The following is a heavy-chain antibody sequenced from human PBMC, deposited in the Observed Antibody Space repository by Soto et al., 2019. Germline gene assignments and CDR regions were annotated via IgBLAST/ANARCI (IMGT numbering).Heavy chain of an antibody. CDR1: GGSISSGGYS. D-gene: IGHD6-19*01. J-gene: IGHJ4*02. V-gene: IGHV4-30-2*01. CDR3: ASLIAVAGTRFDY. CDR2: IYHSGST. Sequence: QLQLQESGSGLVKPSQTLSLTCAVSGGSISSGGYSWSWIRQPPGKGLEWIGYIYHSGSTYYNPSLKRRVTISVDRYKNQFSLKLSSVTAADTAVYYCASLIAVAGTRFDYWGQGTLVTVSS.